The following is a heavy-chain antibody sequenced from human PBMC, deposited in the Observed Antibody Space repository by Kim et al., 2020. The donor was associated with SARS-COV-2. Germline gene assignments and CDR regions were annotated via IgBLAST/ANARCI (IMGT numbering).Heavy chain of an antibody. CDR2: TYYSGST. CDR3: ARARIGYFSSTSCSLHFD. J-gene: IGHJ4*01. CDR1: GGSISSYS. D-gene: IGHD2-2*01. Sequence: SETLSLTCTVSGGSISSYSWSWIRQRPWQGLEWNGYTYYSGSTNSSPSLKSRVTISVDTSKNQFSLKLRSVTAAATDVYYCARARIGYFSSTSCSLHFD. V-gene: IGHV4-59*01.